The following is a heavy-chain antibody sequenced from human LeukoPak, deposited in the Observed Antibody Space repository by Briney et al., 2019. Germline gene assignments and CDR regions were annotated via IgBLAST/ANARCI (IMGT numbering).Heavy chain of an antibody. CDR1: GFTFSTYW. V-gene: IGHV3-7*01. J-gene: IGHJ4*02. Sequence: PGGSLRLSCAASGFTFSTYWMSWVRQAPGKGLEWVANIKQDGSEKYYVDSVKDRFTISRDNAKNSLYLQMKSLRVEDTAVYYCARNVYRTFDSWDQGTLVTVSS. D-gene: IGHD1-14*01. CDR3: ARNVYRTFDS. CDR2: IKQDGSEK.